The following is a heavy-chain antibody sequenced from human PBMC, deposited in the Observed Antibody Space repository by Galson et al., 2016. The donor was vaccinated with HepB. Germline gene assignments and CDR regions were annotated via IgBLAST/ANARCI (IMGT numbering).Heavy chain of an antibody. V-gene: IGHV4-39*01. D-gene: IGHD2-8*01. CDR2: IHYTGST. CDR1: GGSISRNSPY. Sequence: SETLSLTCTVSGGSISRNSPYWVWFRQPPGKGLEWIGSIHYTGSTYYNPSLKSRVTISVATSKNQFSLKLSSVTAADTAVSYCARGGVNYSDYWGQGTLVTVSS. J-gene: IGHJ4*02. CDR3: ARGGVNYSDY.